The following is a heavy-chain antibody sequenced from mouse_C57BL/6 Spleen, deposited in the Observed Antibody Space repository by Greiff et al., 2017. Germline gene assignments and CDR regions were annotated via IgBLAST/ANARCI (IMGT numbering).Heavy chain of an antibody. J-gene: IGHJ1*03. D-gene: IGHD1-1*01. CDR3: ARNHYGSSYGYFDV. CDR2: ISYDGSN. V-gene: IGHV3-6*01. CDR1: GYSITSGYY. Sequence: DVQLQESGPGLVKPSQSLSLTCSVTGYSITSGYYWNWIRQFPGNKLEWMGYISYDGSNNYNPSLKNRISITRDTSKNQFFLKLNSVTTEDTATYYCARNHYGSSYGYFDVWGTGTTVTVSS.